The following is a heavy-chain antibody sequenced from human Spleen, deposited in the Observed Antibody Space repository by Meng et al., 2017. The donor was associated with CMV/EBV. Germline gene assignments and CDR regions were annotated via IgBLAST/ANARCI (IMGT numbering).Heavy chain of an antibody. CDR2: IIPIFGTA. CDR3: ARDRVYSALGGVIVNTDYYYYYGMDV. CDR1: GYTFTSYD. V-gene: IGHV1-69*05. D-gene: IGHD3-16*02. J-gene: IGHJ6*02. Sequence: SVKVSCKASGYTFTSYDINWVRQATGQGLEWMGWIIPIFGTANYAQKFQGRVTITTDESTSTAYMELSSLRSEDTAVYYCARDRVYSALGGVIVNTDYYYYYGMDVWGQGTTVTVSS.